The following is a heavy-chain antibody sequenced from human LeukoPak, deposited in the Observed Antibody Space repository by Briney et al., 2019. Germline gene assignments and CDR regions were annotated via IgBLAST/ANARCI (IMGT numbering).Heavy chain of an antibody. CDR3: ARDQGAYYFDY. CDR1: GYTFTSYY. Sequence: ASVKVSCKASGYTFTSYYMHWVRQAPGQGLEWMGIINPSGGSTSYAQKFQGRVTMTRDTSTSTVYMELSSLRSEDTAVYYYARDQGAYYFDYWGQGTLVTVSS. V-gene: IGHV1-46*01. J-gene: IGHJ4*02. CDR2: INPSGGST. D-gene: IGHD1-26*01.